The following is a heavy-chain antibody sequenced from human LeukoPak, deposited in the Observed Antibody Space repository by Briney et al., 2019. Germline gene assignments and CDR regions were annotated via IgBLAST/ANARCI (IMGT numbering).Heavy chain of an antibody. CDR3: ARDLEGGAAAGTPY. CDR1: GYTFTGYY. V-gene: IGHV1-2*06. CDR2: INPNSGGT. D-gene: IGHD6-13*01. Sequence: ASVKVSCKASGYTFTGYYMHWVRQAPGQGLEWMGRINPNSGGTNYAQKFRGRVTMTRDTSISTAYMELSRLRSDDTAVYYCARDLEGGAAAGTPYWGQGTLVTVSS. J-gene: IGHJ4*02.